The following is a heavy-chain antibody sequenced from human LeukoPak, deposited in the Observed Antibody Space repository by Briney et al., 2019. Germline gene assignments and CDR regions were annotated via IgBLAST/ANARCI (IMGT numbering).Heavy chain of an antibody. CDR2: ISSSGSTI. V-gene: IGHV3-11*04. D-gene: IGHD3-22*01. CDR3: ARDYYDSSSYDGYFQH. J-gene: IGHJ1*01. Sequence: GGSLRLSCAASGFIFSDYYMSWIRQAPGKGLEWVSYISSSGSTIYYADSVKGRFTISRDNAKNSLYLQMNSLRAEDTAVYYCARDYYDSSSYDGYFQHWGQGTLVTVSS. CDR1: GFIFSDYY.